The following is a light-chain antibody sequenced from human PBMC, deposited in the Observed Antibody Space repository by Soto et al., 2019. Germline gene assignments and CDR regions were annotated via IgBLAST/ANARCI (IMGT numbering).Light chain of an antibody. V-gene: IGKV4-1*01. Sequence: DIVMTQSPDSLAVSLGERATINCKSSQSVLYSSNNKKYLAWYQQKPGQPPKLLIYWASSRESGVPDRFSGSGSGTDFTLTISSLQAEDVAVYYCQQYYTTPYTFGQGTKLEFK. CDR3: QQYYTTPYT. CDR1: QSVLYSSNNKKY. CDR2: WAS. J-gene: IGKJ2*01.